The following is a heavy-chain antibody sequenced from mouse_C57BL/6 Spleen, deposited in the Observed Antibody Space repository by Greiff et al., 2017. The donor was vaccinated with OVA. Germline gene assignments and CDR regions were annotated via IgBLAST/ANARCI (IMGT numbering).Heavy chain of an antibody. D-gene: IGHD1-1*02. J-gene: IGHJ2*01. V-gene: IGHV1-69*01. CDR1: GYTFTSYW. CDR2: IDPSDSYT. Sequence: QVQLQQPGAELVMPGASVKLSCKASGYTFTSYWMHWVKQRPGQGLEWIGEIDPSDSYTNYNQKFKGKSTLTVDKSSSTAYMQLSSLTSEDSAVYYCAREVGGVDYWGQGTTLTVSS. CDR3: AREVGGVDY.